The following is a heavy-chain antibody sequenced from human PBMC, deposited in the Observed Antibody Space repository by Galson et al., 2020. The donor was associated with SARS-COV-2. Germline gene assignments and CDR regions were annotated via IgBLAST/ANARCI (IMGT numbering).Heavy chain of an antibody. CDR2: ISGSGDST. D-gene: IGHD5-12*01. J-gene: IGHJ4*02. Sequence: GGSLRLSCAASGFTFSSYAMRWVRQAPGKALEWVSAISGSGDSTYYADSVKGRFTISRDNSKNTLYLQMNSRRAEDTAVYYCASNRGYSGYDYVLDYWGQGTLVTVSS. V-gene: IGHV3-23*01. CDR1: GFTFSSYA. CDR3: ASNRGYSGYDYVLDY.